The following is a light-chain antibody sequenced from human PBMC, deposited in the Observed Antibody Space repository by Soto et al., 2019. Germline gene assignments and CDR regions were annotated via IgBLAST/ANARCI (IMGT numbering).Light chain of an antibody. CDR3: QQSYNTMWT. V-gene: IGKV1-6*01. Sequence: AIEMTQSPSSLSASVGDRVSLTCRASQGVSSNLAWYQQKPGQAPKLLIYGASTIASGIPSRFSGSGSGSEFTLTISSLEPEDFSTYYCQQSYNTMWTFGQGTKVDI. J-gene: IGKJ1*01. CDR2: GAS. CDR1: QGVSSN.